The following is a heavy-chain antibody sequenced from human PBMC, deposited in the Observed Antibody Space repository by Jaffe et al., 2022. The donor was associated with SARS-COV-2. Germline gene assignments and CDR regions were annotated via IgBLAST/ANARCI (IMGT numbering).Heavy chain of an antibody. D-gene: IGHD2-2*01. CDR2: ISAYNGNT. CDR1: GYTFTSYG. J-gene: IGHJ6*02. Sequence: QVQLVQSGAEVKKPGASVKVSCKASGYTFTSYGISWVRQAPGQGLEWMGWISAYNGNTNYAQKLQGRVTMTTDTSTSTAYMELRSLRSDDTAVYYCARDSPLEVVVPAAPYYYYGMDVWGQGTTVTVSS. CDR3: ARDSPLEVVVPAAPYYYYGMDV. V-gene: IGHV1-18*01.